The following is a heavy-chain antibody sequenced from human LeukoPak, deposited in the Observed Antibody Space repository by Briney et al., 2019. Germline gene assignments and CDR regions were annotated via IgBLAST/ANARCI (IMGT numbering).Heavy chain of an antibody. D-gene: IGHD3-10*01. V-gene: IGHV1-18*01. CDR1: GYTFTSYG. Sequence: ASVKVSCKASGYTFTSYGISWVRQAPGQGLEWMGWISAYNGNTNYAQKLQGRVTMTTDTSTSTAYMELRSLRSDDTAVYYCARGVRITMVRGVIGRFDPWGQGTLVTVSS. CDR3: ARGVRITMVRGVIGRFDP. CDR2: ISAYNGNT. J-gene: IGHJ5*02.